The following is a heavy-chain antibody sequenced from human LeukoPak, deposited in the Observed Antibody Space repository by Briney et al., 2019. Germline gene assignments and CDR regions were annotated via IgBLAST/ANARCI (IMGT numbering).Heavy chain of an antibody. D-gene: IGHD3-16*01. CDR2: INSDGSST. CDR3: AKGGSYVVDY. CDR1: GSTFSNYW. J-gene: IGHJ4*02. V-gene: IGHV3-74*01. Sequence: PGGSLRLSCVASGSTFSNYWVHWVRQAPGKGLVWVSRINSDGSSTSYADSVKGRFTISRDNAKNTLYLQMNSLRAEDTAVYYCAKGGSYVVDYWGQGTLVTVSS.